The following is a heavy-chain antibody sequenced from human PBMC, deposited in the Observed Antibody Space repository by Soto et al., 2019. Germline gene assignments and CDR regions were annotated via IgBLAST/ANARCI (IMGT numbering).Heavy chain of an antibody. CDR2: IYDSGNT. V-gene: IGHV4-59*01. Sequence: PSETLSLTCTVSGGSISKNYWSWIRQPPGKGLEWIGYIYDSGNTNYNPSLKSRVTMTRDTSTSTVYMDLSSLRSEDTAVYYCARATAGFDYWGQGTLVTVSS. CDR1: GGSISKNY. CDR3: ARATAGFDY. D-gene: IGHD6-13*01. J-gene: IGHJ4*02.